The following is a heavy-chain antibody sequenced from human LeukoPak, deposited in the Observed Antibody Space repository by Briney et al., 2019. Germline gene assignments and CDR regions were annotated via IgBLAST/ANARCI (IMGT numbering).Heavy chain of an antibody. CDR2: IYPGDSDT. D-gene: IGHD5-18*01. Sequence: GESLKISCKGSGYSFTNYWIAWVRQMPGKGVEWMGIIYPGDSDTRYSPSFQGQVTISADKSITTAYLQWNSLKASDTAMYYCARRHKRGAYSYGVDYWGQGTLVTVSS. V-gene: IGHV5-51*01. CDR3: ARRHKRGAYSYGVDY. CDR1: GYSFTNYW. J-gene: IGHJ4*02.